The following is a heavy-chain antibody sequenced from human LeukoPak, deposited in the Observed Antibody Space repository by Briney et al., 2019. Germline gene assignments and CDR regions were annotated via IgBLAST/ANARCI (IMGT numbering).Heavy chain of an antibody. CDR3: AREEGSGSLYYYYGMDV. Sequence: SETLSLTCTVSGGSISSYYWSWIRQPAGKGLGWIGRIYTSGSTNYNPSLKSRVTMSVDTSKNQFSLKLSSVTAADTAVYYCAREEGSGSLYYYYGMDVWGQGTTVTVSS. CDR2: IYTSGST. V-gene: IGHV4-4*07. J-gene: IGHJ6*02. D-gene: IGHD3-10*01. CDR1: GGSISSYY.